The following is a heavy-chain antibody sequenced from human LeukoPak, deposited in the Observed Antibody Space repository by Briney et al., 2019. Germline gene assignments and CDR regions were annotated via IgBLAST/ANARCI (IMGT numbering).Heavy chain of an antibody. J-gene: IGHJ4*02. V-gene: IGHV3-15*04. Sequence: DPGGSLRLSCAASGFTFINAWMSWVRQAPGKGLEWVGRIESKSAGGTTDYAAPAKGRFTISRDDSKNMVYLQMNSLKTEDTAVYYCARNYYDSSGYYICGVDYWGQGTLVTVSS. CDR2: IESKSAGGTT. CDR3: ARNYYDSSGYYICGVDY. CDR1: GFTFINAW. D-gene: IGHD3-22*01.